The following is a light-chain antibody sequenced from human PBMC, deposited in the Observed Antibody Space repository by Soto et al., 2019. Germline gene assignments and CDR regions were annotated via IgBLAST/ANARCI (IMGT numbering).Light chain of an antibody. Sequence: TQMTQSPSSLSASVGDRVTLTCRASQTSSDYLNWYFQKPGKAPKLLIYAASTLQSGVPSRFRGSGSGTDFSLTISSLQPEDFATYYCQQTYTSPYTFGQGTKLEIK. CDR3: QQTYTSPYT. CDR2: AAS. V-gene: IGKV1-39*01. CDR1: QTSSDY. J-gene: IGKJ2*01.